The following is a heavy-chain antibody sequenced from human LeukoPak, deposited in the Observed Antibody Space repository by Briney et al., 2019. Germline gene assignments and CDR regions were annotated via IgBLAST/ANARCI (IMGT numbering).Heavy chain of an antibody. D-gene: IGHD3-10*01. CDR1: GGSFSGYY. CDR2: IYYSGST. Sequence: SETLSLTCAVYGGSFSGYYWSWIRQPPEKGLEWIGYIYYSGSTNYNPSLKSRVTISVDTSKNQFSLKLSSVTAADTAVYYCASNYYGSGSLDYWGQGNLVTVSS. CDR3: ASNYYGSGSLDY. J-gene: IGHJ4*02. V-gene: IGHV4-59*08.